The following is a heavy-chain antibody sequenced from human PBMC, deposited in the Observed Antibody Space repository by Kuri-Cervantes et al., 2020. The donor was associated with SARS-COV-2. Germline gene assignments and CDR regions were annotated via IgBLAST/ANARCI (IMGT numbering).Heavy chain of an antibody. V-gene: IGHV4-39*01. CDR2: IYYRGST. CDR3: ARVDCSAGTCYRRSFDY. J-gene: IGHJ4*02. CDR1: GGSISSSSYY. Sequence: SETLSLTCTVSGGSISSSSYYWGWIRQPPGKGLEWIGSIYYRGSTYYNPSLNSRVTISVDTSKNQSSLKLTSVTAADTAVYYCARVDCSAGTCYRRSFDYWGRGTLVTVSS. D-gene: IGHD2-15*01.